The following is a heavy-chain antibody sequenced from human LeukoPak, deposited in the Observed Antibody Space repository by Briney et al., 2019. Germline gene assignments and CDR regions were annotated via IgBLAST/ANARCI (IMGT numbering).Heavy chain of an antibody. CDR1: GLNFSVYY. CDR2: ISKTGTSI. V-gene: IGHV3-11*01. J-gene: IGHJ4*02. CDR3: VAGVALDY. D-gene: IGHD3-3*01. Sequence: GGSLRLSCTASGLNFSVYYMTWIRQAPGNGLGDPGNGLEWLSHISKTGTSIYYADSVRGRFTISRDNAKNSLYLHMNSLRAEDTAVYYCVAGVALDYWGQGALVTVSS.